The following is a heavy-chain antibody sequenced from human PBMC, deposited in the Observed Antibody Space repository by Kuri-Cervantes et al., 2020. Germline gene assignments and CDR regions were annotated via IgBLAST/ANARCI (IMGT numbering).Heavy chain of an antibody. CDR1: GSTFSSYS. J-gene: IGHJ4*02. CDR3: ARGEYSSGNY. V-gene: IGHV3-21*01. CDR2: ISSSSSYI. D-gene: IGHD6-19*01. Sequence: GESLKISCAASGSTFSSYSMNWVRQAPGKGLEWVSSISSSSSYIYYADSVKGRFTISRDNAKNSLYLQMNSLRAEDTAVYYCARGEYSSGNYWGQGTLVTVSS.